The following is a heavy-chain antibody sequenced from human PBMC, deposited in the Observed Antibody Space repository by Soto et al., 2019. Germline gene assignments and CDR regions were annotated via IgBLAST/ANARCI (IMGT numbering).Heavy chain of an antibody. J-gene: IGHJ4*02. CDR2: IWYDGSNK. CDR1: GFTFSSYG. V-gene: IGHV3-33*01. D-gene: IGHD3-10*01. CDR3: ARGGIYGSGSYYKGFMDY. Sequence: ESGGGVVQPGRSLRLSCAASGFTFSSYGMHWVRQAPGKGLEWVAVIWYDGSNKYYADSVKGRFTISRDNSKNTLYLQMNSLRAEDTAVYYCARGGIYGSGSYYKGFMDYWGQGTLVTVSS.